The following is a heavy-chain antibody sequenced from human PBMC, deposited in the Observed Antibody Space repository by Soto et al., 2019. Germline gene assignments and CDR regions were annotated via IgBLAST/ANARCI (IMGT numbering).Heavy chain of an antibody. V-gene: IGHV4-31*03. Sequence: QVQLQESGPGLVKPSHTLSLTCTVSGGSISGGGYYWSWIRQHPGKGLEWIGYSYYSGSTYYNPSLKSRVTISVDTSKNQFSLKLSSVTAADTAVYYCARGEGSFDWLLPPSTGGMDVWGQGTTVTVSS. CDR3: ARGEGSFDWLLPPSTGGMDV. CDR1: GGSISGGGYY. CDR2: SYYSGST. J-gene: IGHJ6*02. D-gene: IGHD3-9*01.